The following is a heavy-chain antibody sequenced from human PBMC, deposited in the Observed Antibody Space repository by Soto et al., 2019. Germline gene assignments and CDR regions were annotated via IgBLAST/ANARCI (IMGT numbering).Heavy chain of an antibody. V-gene: IGHV3-30*18. CDR1: GFTFSSYG. Sequence: LRLSCAASGFTFSSYGMHWVRQAPGKGLEWVAVISYDGSNKYYADSVKGRFTISRDNSKNTLYLQMNSLRAEDTAVYYCAKGGVGATYAFDIWGQGTMVTVSS. D-gene: IGHD1-26*01. CDR2: ISYDGSNK. J-gene: IGHJ3*02. CDR3: AKGGVGATYAFDI.